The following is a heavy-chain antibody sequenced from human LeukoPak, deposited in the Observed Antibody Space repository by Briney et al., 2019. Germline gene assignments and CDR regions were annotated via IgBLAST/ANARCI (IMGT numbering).Heavy chain of an antibody. Sequence: ASVKVSCKASGYTFTSYYMHWVRQAPGQGLEWMGIINPSGGSTSYAQKFQGRVTMTRDTSTSTVYIELSSLRSEDTAVYYCARALGGLRFLEWSLYYYGMDVWGQGTTVTVSS. CDR1: GYTFTSYY. D-gene: IGHD3-3*01. J-gene: IGHJ6*02. V-gene: IGHV1-46*01. CDR2: INPSGGST. CDR3: ARALGGLRFLEWSLYYYGMDV.